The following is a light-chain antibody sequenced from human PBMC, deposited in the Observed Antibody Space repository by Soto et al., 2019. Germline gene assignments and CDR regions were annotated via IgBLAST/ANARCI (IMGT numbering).Light chain of an antibody. Sequence: QSALTQPPSVSGSPGQSVTISCTGTSSDVGSYNRVSWYQQPPGTAPKLMIYEVSNRPSGVPDRFSGSKSGNTASLTISGLQAEDEADYYCSSYTSSSTPVVFGGGTKPTVL. V-gene: IGLV2-18*02. CDR1: SSDVGSYNR. CDR3: SSYTSSSTPVV. J-gene: IGLJ2*01. CDR2: EVS.